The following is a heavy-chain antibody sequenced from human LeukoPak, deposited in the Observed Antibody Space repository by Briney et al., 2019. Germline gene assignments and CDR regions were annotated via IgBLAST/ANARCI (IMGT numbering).Heavy chain of an antibody. D-gene: IGHD2-2*01. CDR3: AAAKAPIVVVPAATHGVFHY. CDR2: IIPMFDIA. Sequence: SVKVSCKASEGTFSGYAINWGRQAPGQGLDWMERIIPMFDIANYAQKLKGRVTITADKSTSTVYMDLSSLRSEDTAVYYCAAAKAPIVVVPAATHGVFHYWGQGTLVTVSS. CDR1: EGTFSGYA. J-gene: IGHJ4*02. V-gene: IGHV1-69*04.